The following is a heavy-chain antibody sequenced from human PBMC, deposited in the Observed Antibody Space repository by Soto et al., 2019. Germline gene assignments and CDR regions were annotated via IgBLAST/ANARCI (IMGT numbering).Heavy chain of an antibody. V-gene: IGHV4-31*03. Sequence: QVQLQESGPGLVKPSQTLSLTCTVSGGSISSGGYYWSWIRQHPGKSLEWIGYIYYSGSTYYNPSLKSRVTISVDTSKNRIALKLSSVTAADTAVYYCARAGCSGGSCYSAVKVWGQGTLVTVSS. CDR3: ARAGCSGGSCYSAVKV. CDR1: GGSISSGGYY. CDR2: IYYSGST. D-gene: IGHD2-15*01. J-gene: IGHJ4*02.